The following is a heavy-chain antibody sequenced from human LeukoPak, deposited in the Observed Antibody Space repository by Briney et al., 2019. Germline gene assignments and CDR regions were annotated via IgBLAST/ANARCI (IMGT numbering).Heavy chain of an antibody. CDR2: MHYSGNT. D-gene: IGHD4-23*01. Sequence: SETLSLTCTVSGGSITRSSYYWGWIRQHPGKGLEWIGSMHYSGNTYYNPSLKSRVTTSVDRSKNQFSLNLNSVTAADTAVYYCARDRSTTVANEYLYYYGMDVWGQGTTVTVSS. J-gene: IGHJ6*02. CDR1: GGSITRSSYY. CDR3: ARDRSTTVANEYLYYYGMDV. V-gene: IGHV4-39*07.